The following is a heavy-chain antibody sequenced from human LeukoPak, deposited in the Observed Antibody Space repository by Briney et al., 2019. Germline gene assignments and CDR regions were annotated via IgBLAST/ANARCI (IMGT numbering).Heavy chain of an antibody. Sequence: GGSLRLSCAASGFTFSSYGMHWVRQAPGKGLEWVAFIRYDGSSKYYADSVRGRLTISRDNSKNTLYLQMNSLRAEDTAVYYCAKDGAAPYYYYGMDVWGQGTTVTVSS. V-gene: IGHV3-30*02. D-gene: IGHD6-25*01. CDR2: IRYDGSSK. J-gene: IGHJ6*02. CDR1: GFTFSSYG. CDR3: AKDGAAPYYYYGMDV.